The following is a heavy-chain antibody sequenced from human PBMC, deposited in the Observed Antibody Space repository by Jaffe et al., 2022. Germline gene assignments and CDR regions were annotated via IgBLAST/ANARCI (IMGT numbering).Heavy chain of an antibody. CDR3: AKDVLPDILTGYYPSFDY. D-gene: IGHD3-9*01. CDR1: GFTFSSYA. Sequence: EVQLLESGGGLVQPGGSLRLSCAASGFTFSSYAMSWVRQAPGKGLEWVSAISGSGGSTYYADSVKGRFTISRDNSKNTLYLQMNSLRAEDTAVYYCAKDVLPDILTGYYPSFDYWGQGTLVTVSS. V-gene: IGHV3-23*01. J-gene: IGHJ4*02. CDR2: ISGSGGST.